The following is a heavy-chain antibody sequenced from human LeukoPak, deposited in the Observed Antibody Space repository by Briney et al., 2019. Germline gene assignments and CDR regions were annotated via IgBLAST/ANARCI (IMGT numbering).Heavy chain of an antibody. CDR2: IYYSGST. CDR3: ARGTAVAGTDY. J-gene: IGHJ4*02. CDR1: GGSISSYY. V-gene: IGHV4-59*01. D-gene: IGHD6-19*01. Sequence: SETLSLTCTVSGGSISSYYWSWIRQPPGKGLEWIGYIYYSGSTNYNPSLKSRVTISVDTSKNQFSLKLNSVTAADTAVYYCARGTAVAGTDYWGQGTLVTVSS.